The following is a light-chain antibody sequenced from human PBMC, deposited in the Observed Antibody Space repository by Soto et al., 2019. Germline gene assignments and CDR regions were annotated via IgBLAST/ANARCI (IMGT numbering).Light chain of an antibody. J-gene: IGKJ1*01. Sequence: DMVFTQSTFTLSLSPWGRATLSCRASQSVSCSYLAGYQQKTGQAARLLIYGASSRATGIPDRFSGSGSGTDFSLTISRREPEDFSVYYCQQYGSTPPWTVGQGTKVAIK. V-gene: IGKV3-20*01. CDR2: GAS. CDR1: QSVSCSY. CDR3: QQYGSTPPWT.